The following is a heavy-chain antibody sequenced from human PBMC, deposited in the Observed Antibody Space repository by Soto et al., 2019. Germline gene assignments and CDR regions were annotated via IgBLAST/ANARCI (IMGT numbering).Heavy chain of an antibody. CDR1: GYTFASYA. V-gene: IGHV1-18*01. J-gene: IGHJ4*02. Sequence: QVQLVQSGAEVKKPGASVKVSCKSSGYTFASYAISWMRQAPGQGLEWMGWISAYNGNTNYAQKLQGRVTMTTDTSTSTAYMELRSMRPDDRVVYSCARVPAPPDYWGQGTLVTVSS. CDR3: ARVPAPPDY. CDR2: ISAYNGNT.